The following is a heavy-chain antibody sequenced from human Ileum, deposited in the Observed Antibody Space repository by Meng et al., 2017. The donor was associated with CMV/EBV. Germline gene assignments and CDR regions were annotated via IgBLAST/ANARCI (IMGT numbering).Heavy chain of an antibody. Sequence: ASVKVSCKASGYTFTSSGISWVRQAPGQGLKWMGWISAYNGNTNYAQKLQGRVTMTTDTSTSTAYMELRSLRSDDTAVYYCARMYCSSTSCYMLDYWGQGTLVTVSS. CDR1: GYTFTSSG. CDR2: ISAYNGNT. J-gene: IGHJ4*02. D-gene: IGHD2-2*02. CDR3: ARMYCSSTSCYMLDY. V-gene: IGHV1-18*01.